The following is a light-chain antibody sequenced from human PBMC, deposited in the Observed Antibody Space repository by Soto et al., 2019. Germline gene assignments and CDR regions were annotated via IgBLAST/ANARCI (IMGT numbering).Light chain of an antibody. V-gene: IGLV1-40*01. Sequence: QAVLTQPPSVSGAPGQRVTISCTVSSSNIGAGYDVHWYQQLPGTAPKLLIYGNSNRPSGVPDRFSGSKSGTSASLAITGLQAEDDADYYCQSYDSSLSVVVFGGGTQLTVL. J-gene: IGLJ2*01. CDR2: GNS. CDR3: QSYDSSLSVVV. CDR1: SSNIGAGYD.